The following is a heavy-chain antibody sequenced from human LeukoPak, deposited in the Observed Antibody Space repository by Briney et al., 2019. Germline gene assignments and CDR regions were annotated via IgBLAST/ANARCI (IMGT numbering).Heavy chain of an antibody. D-gene: IGHD2-2*01. V-gene: IGHV3-11*01. CDR1: GFTFSDYY. J-gene: IGHJ6*03. Sequence: GGSLRLSCAASGFTFSDYYMRWIRQAPGKGLEWVSYISSSGSTIYYADSVKGRFTISRDNAKNTLYLQMNSLRAEDTAVYYCARDRYSPSFYYMDVWGKGTTVTVSS. CDR2: ISSSGSTI. CDR3: ARDRYSPSFYYMDV.